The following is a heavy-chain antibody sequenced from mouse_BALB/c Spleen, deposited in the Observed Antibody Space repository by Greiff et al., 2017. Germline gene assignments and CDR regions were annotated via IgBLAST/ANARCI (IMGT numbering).Heavy chain of an antibody. J-gene: IGHJ3*01. CDR3: ARGGLRVFAY. Sequence: EVQLQQSGPGLVKPSQSLSLTCTVTGYSITSDYAWNWIRQFPGNKLEWMGYISYSGSTSYNPSLKSRISITRDTSKNQFFLQLNSVTTEDTATYYCARGGLRVFAYWGQGTLVTVSA. CDR1: GYSITSDYA. CDR2: ISYSGST. D-gene: IGHD2-4*01. V-gene: IGHV3-2*02.